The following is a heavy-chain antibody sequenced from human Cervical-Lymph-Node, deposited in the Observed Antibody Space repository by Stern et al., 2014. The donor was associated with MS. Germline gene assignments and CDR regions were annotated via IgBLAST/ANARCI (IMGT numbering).Heavy chain of an antibody. Sequence: QMLLVQSGAEVTKPGSSVKVSCKASGGTFSKFPSSWVRQAPGQVLEWMGGIFPVYGTPTYAQEFRGRVTITADVSTSTVYMELSSLRSDDTAVYYCALSSETSDRWYSLGYDLWGQGTLVTVSS. CDR1: GGTFSKFP. CDR3: ALSSETSDRWYSLGYDL. D-gene: IGHD6-13*01. CDR2: IFPVYGTP. V-gene: IGHV1-69*01. J-gene: IGHJ5*02.